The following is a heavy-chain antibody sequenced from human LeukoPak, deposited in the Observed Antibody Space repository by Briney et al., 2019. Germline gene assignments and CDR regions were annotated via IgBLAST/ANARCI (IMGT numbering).Heavy chain of an antibody. J-gene: IGHJ4*02. V-gene: IGHV3-30*18. CDR3: AKDFGYSYGLCFDY. Sequence: GRSLRLSCAASGFTFSSYGMHWVRQAPGKGLEWVAVISYDGSNKYYADSVKGRFTISRDNSKNTLYLQMNSLGAEDTAVYYCAKDFGYSYGLCFDYWGQGTLVTVSS. CDR2: ISYDGSNK. D-gene: IGHD5-18*01. CDR1: GFTFSSYG.